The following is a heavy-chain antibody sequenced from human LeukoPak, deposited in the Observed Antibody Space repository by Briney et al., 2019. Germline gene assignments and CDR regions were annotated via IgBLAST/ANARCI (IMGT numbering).Heavy chain of an antibody. CDR3: ARQKGGYYSKYYFDY. J-gene: IGHJ4*02. D-gene: IGHD3-22*01. CDR1: GYSFTSYW. Sequence: GESLKISCKGSGYSFTSYWIGWVRQMPGKGLEWMGIIYPGDSDTRYSPSFQGQVTISADKSINTAYLQWSSLKASDTAMYYCARQKGGYYSKYYFDYWGQGTLVTVSS. V-gene: IGHV5-51*01. CDR2: IYPGDSDT.